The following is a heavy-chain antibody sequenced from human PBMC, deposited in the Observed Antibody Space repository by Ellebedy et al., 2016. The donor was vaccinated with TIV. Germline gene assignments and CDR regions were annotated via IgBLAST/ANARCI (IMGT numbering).Heavy chain of an antibody. CDR3: ASATGGYYGMDA. Sequence: AASVKVSCKASGYTFTSYEINWVRRATGQGLEWMGRMNPDSGNTDYAQKFQGRVTMTRKTSIRTAYMELSGLGSEDTAVYYCASATGGYYGMDAWGQGTTVTVSS. V-gene: IGHV1-8*01. CDR2: MNPDSGNT. J-gene: IGHJ6*02. CDR1: GYTFTSYE. D-gene: IGHD3-9*01.